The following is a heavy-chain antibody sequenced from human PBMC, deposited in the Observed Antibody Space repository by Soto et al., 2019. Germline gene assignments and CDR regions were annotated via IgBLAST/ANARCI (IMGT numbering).Heavy chain of an antibody. CDR3: ARANYDFWSGYTKFGWFDP. CDR2: IIPIFGTA. D-gene: IGHD3-3*01. V-gene: IGHV1-69*12. Sequence: QVQLVQSGAEVKKPGSSVKVSCKASGGTFSSYAISWVRQAPGQGLECMGGIIPIFGTANYAQKFQGRVTITADESTSTAYMELISLRSEDTAVYYCARANYDFWSGYTKFGWFDPWGQGTLVTVSS. J-gene: IGHJ5*02. CDR1: GGTFSSYA.